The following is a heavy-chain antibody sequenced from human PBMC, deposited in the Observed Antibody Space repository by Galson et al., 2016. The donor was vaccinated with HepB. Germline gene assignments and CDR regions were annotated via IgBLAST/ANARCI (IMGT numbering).Heavy chain of an antibody. CDR2: IWYDASNK. CDR1: GFTFSSYG. D-gene: IGHD4-23*01. V-gene: IGHV3-33*01. J-gene: IGHJ5*02. CDR3: ARAVYPNGGNPPGLLDP. Sequence: SLRLSCAASGFTFSSYGMHWVRQAPGKGLEWVALIWYDASNKYYADSVKGRFTISRDNSKNTVSLQMNSLTAEDTAVYFCARAVYPNGGNPPGLLDPWGQGTLVTVSS.